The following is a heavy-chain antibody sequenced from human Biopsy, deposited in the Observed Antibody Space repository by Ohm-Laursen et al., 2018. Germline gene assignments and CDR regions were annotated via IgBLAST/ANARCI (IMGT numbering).Heavy chain of an antibody. Sequence: ASVKVSCKASGYTFTSYYMHWVRQAPGQGLEWMGIINPSGGSTTYAQKFQGRVTMTRDTSTSTVYMELSSLRSEDTAVYYCARDAWPTLSTMIVVVKGFNWFDPWGQGTLVTVSS. V-gene: IGHV1-46*01. CDR1: GYTFTSYY. CDR2: INPSGGST. D-gene: IGHD3-22*01. J-gene: IGHJ5*02. CDR3: ARDAWPTLSTMIVVVKGFNWFDP.